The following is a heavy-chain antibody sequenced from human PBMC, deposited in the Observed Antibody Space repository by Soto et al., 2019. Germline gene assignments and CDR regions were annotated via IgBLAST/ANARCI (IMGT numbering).Heavy chain of an antibody. CDR3: AREIEVLRYFDWLPGGYNWFDP. J-gene: IGHJ5*02. V-gene: IGHV7-4-1*01. CDR2: INTNTGNP. D-gene: IGHD3-9*01. CDR1: GYTFTSYA. Sequence: WASVKVSCKASGYTFTSYAMNWVRQAPGQGXEWMGWINTNTGNPTYAQGFTGRFVFSLDTSVSTAYLQICSLKAEDTAVYYCAREIEVLRYFDWLPGGYNWFDPWGQGTLVTVFS.